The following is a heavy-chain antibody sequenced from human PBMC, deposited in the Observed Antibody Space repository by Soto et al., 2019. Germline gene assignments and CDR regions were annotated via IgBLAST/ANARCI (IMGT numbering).Heavy chain of an antibody. Sequence: SVKVSCKASGGTFSSYAISWVRQAPGQGLEWMGGIIPIFGTANYAQKFQGRVTITADKSTSTAYMELSSLRSEDTAVYYCASCRAYYYYGMDVWGQGSTVTVSS. CDR1: GGTFSSYA. J-gene: IGHJ6*02. V-gene: IGHV1-69*06. CDR3: ASCRAYYYYGMDV. D-gene: IGHD2-15*01. CDR2: IIPIFGTA.